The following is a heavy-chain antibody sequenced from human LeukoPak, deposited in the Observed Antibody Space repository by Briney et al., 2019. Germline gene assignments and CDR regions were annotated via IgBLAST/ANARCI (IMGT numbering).Heavy chain of an antibody. J-gene: IGHJ4*02. CDR1: GFTFSSSA. Sequence: PGGSLRLSCAASGFTFSSSAMSWVRQVPGKGLEWVSGISASGGSTSYADSVRGRFTISRDNSKNTLYLQMNSLRAEDTAVYYCAREGSGYGDYWGQGTLVTVSS. CDR3: AREGSGYGDY. CDR2: ISASGGST. D-gene: IGHD3-22*01. V-gene: IGHV3-23*01.